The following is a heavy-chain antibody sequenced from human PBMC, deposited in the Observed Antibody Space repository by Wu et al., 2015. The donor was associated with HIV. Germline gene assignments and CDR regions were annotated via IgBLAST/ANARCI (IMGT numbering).Heavy chain of an antibody. CDR1: GGTFSSYA. V-gene: IGHV1-69*12. CDR3: ARTTAGTLGSYLDAFDI. D-gene: IGHD1-26*01. CDR2: IIPIFGTA. J-gene: IGHJ3*02. Sequence: QVQLVQSGAEVKKPGSSVKVSCKASGGTFSSYAISWVRQAPGQGLEWMGGIIPIFGTANYAQKFQGRVTITADESTNTAYMELSSLRSEDTAVYYCARTTAGTLGSYLDAFDIWGQGTMVTVSS.